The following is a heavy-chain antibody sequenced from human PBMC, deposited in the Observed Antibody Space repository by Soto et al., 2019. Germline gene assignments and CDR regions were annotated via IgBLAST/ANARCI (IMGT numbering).Heavy chain of an antibody. CDR2: LSHEGTQD. V-gene: IGHV3-30*18. CDR3: VKGYCGVYCTNYDPPKQLDS. D-gene: IGHD2-21*02. Sequence: GGSLRLSCVASGLTFKKYDMHWVRQSPGKGLEWLAILSHEGTQDFYAESVKGRFAVSRDNSKNTLYLQLNSLTTEDTAIYYCVKGYCGVYCTNYDPPKQLDSWGPGALVTVSS. J-gene: IGHJ4*02. CDR1: GLTFKKYD.